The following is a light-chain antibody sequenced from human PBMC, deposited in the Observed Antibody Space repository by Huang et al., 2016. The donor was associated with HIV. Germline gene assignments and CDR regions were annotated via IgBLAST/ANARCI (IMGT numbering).Light chain of an antibody. CDR3: QQYNNWPLT. V-gene: IGKV3-15*01. Sequence: EVVMTQSPATLSLSLGERATLSCRASPIIGNKLAWYQQKPGQAPRLLISSASTRATGVPARFGGSWSVTEFTLTIAGLQSEDFAIYYCQQYNNWPLTFGGGTKVEIK. CDR2: SAS. CDR1: PIIGNK. J-gene: IGKJ4*01.